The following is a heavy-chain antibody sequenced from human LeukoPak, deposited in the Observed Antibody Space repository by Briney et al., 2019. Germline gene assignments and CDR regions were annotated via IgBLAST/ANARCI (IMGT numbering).Heavy chain of an antibody. J-gene: IGHJ4*02. CDR1: GFTFSDYY. Sequence: PGGSLRLSCAASGFTFSDYYMSWIRQAPGKGLEWVSYISSSGSTMYYADSVKGRFTISRDNARNSLYLQMNSLRAEDTAVYYCARAPGWFGELPEYWGQGTLVTVSS. D-gene: IGHD3-10*01. CDR3: ARAPGWFGELPEY. V-gene: IGHV3-11*01. CDR2: ISSSGSTM.